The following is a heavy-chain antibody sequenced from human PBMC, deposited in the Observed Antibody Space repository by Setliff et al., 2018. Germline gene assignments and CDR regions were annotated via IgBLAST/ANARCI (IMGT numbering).Heavy chain of an antibody. D-gene: IGHD2-15*01. CDR1: GYTFTSYA. Sequence: ASVKVSCKASGYTFTSYAMHWVRQAPGQRLEWMGWINAGSGNTKYSQKFQGRVTITRDTSASTAYMELSSLRSEDTAVYYCARDSGPQRYYFDYWGQGTLVTVSS. CDR2: INAGSGNT. J-gene: IGHJ4*02. V-gene: IGHV1-3*01. CDR3: ARDSGPQRYYFDY.